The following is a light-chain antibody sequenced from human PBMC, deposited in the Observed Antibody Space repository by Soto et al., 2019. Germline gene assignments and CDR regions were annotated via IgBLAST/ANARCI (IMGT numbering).Light chain of an antibody. CDR3: QQYYNSVLT. V-gene: IGKV1-39*01. Sequence: DIQMTRSPSSLSSSLLYRFASACRASQSISNFLNWVQHKPGNAPKVLISAASTLQSGVPPRFSGSESGTDFTLTISSLQPEDSASYYCQQYYNSVLTFGGGTKVDI. CDR2: AAS. CDR1: QSISNF. J-gene: IGKJ4*01.